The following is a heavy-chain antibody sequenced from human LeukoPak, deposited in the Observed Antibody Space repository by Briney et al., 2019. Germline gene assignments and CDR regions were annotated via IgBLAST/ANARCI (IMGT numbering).Heavy chain of an antibody. J-gene: IGHJ4*02. CDR1: GFTFSSYG. V-gene: IGHV3-33*06. D-gene: IGHD6-13*01. Sequence: PGGSLRLSCAASGFTFSSYGMHWVRQAPGKGLEWVAVILSDGSKEFYTDSVKGRFTISRDNSKNTLYLQMNSLRAEDTALYYCAKASYRVDSSSWYYFDYWGQGTLVTVSS. CDR2: ILSDGSKE. CDR3: AKASYRVDSSSWYYFDY.